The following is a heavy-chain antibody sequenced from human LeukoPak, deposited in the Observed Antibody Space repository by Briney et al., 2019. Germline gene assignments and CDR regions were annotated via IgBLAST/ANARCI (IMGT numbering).Heavy chain of an antibody. V-gene: IGHV3-33*01. CDR1: GFTFSSYG. J-gene: IGHJ4*02. CDR2: IWYDESNK. Sequence: GRSLRLSCSASGFTFSSYGMQWVRQAPGKGLEWVAVIWYDESNKYYADSVKGRFTISRDNSKNTLYLQMNSLRAEDTAVYYCASIYGSGSYWGQGTLVTVSS. CDR3: ASIYGSGSY. D-gene: IGHD3-10*01.